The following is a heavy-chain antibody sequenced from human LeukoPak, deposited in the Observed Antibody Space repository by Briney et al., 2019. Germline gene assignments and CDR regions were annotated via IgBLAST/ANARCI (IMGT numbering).Heavy chain of an antibody. V-gene: IGHV3-7*05. J-gene: IGHJ4*02. CDR1: GFTFSGYW. CDR3: AKGGSSAYYPYYFDH. D-gene: IGHD3-22*01. Sequence: PGGSLRLSCAASGFTFSGYWMNWVRQAPGKGLEWVANIKEDGREKYYVDSVKGRFTISRDNAESSLYLQMNSLTAEDTAVYYCAKGGSSAYYPYYFDHWGRGALVTVSS. CDR2: IKEDGREK.